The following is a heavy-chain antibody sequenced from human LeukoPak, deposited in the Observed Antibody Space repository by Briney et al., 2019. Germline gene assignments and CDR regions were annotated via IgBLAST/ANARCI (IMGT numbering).Heavy chain of an antibody. Sequence: ASVKVSCKASGYTFTGYYMHWVRQAPGQGLEWMGWINPNSGGTNYAQKFQGRVTMTRDTSISTAYMELSRLRSDDTAVYYCARGAGIAVAGNYYYYMDVWGKGTTVTVSS. CDR3: ARGAGIAVAGNYYYYMDV. D-gene: IGHD6-19*01. J-gene: IGHJ6*03. CDR2: INPNSGGT. V-gene: IGHV1-2*02. CDR1: GYTFTGYY.